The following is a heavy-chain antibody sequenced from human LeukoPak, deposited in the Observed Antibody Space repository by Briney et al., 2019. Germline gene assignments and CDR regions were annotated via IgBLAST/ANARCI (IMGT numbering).Heavy chain of an antibody. D-gene: IGHD6-13*01. CDR2: IYYSGST. V-gene: IGHV4-59*07. CDR3: AKHSSSWYSTIDY. Sequence: PSDTLSLTCTVSGDSITSYYWSWLRQPPGKGLEWIGYIYYSGSTNYNPSLKSRVTISVDTSKNQFSLKLSSVTAADTAVYYCAKHSSSWYSTIDYWGQGTLVTVSS. J-gene: IGHJ4*02. CDR1: GDSITSYY.